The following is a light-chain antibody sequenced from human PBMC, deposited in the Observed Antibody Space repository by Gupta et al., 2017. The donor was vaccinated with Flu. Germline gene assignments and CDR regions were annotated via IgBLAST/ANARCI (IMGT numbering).Light chain of an antibody. CDR3: SLYAGSNTYV. CDR1: SSDIGSYNR. J-gene: IGLJ1*01. V-gene: IGLV2-18*01. CDR2: EVS. Sequence: GSPGQSVTISCTGTSSDIGSYNRVSWYQQPPGAAPRLMIYEVSNRPSGVPDRFSGSKSGNTASLTISGLQAEDEGEYYCSLYAGSNTYVFGTGTKVTVL.